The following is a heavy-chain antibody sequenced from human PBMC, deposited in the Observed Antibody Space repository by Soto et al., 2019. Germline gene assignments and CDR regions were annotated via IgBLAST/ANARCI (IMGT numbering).Heavy chain of an antibody. CDR2: IIPIFGTA. Sequence: QVQLVQSGAEVKKPGSSVKVSCKASGGTFSSYAISWVRQAPGQGLEWMGGIIPIFGTANYAQKFQGRVTITADESTSTAYMELSSLRSEDTAVYYCARDVYYDASSGYYYYFDSWGQGTLVTVSS. CDR3: ARDVYYDASSGYYYYFDS. CDR1: GGTFSSYA. D-gene: IGHD3-22*01. V-gene: IGHV1-69*12. J-gene: IGHJ4*02.